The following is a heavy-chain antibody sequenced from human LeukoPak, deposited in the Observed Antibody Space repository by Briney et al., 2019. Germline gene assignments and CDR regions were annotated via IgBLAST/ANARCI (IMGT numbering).Heavy chain of an antibody. V-gene: IGHV3-21*01. J-gene: IGHJ6*02. CDR2: ISSSSSYI. CDR1: GLTFSSYS. D-gene: IGHD3-3*01. Sequence: GGSLRLSCAASGLTFSSYSMNWVRQAPGKGLEWVSSISSSSSYIYYADSVKGRFTISRDNAKNSLYLQMNSLRAEDTAVYYCARGDYDFWSGYYYYYGMDVWGQGTTVTVSS. CDR3: ARGDYDFWSGYYYYYGMDV.